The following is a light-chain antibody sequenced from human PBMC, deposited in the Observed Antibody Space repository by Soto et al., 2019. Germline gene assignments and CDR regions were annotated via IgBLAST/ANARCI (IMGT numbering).Light chain of an antibody. CDR3: QQRSNWPGA. J-gene: IGKJ2*01. CDR2: DAS. V-gene: IGKV3-11*01. CDR1: QSVSRY. Sequence: EIVLTQSPVTLSLSPGESATLSCRASQSVSRYLAWYQKKPGQAPRLLIYDASKRATGIPARFSGSGSGTDFPLTISSLEPEDFAVYYCQQRSNWPGAFGQGTKLEIK.